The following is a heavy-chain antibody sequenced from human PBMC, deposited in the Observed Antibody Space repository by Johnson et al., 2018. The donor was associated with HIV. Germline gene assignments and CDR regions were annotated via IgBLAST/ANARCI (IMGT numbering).Heavy chain of an antibody. Sequence: QVQLVESRGGVVQPGGSLRLSCAASGFTFSSYGMHWVRQAPGKGLEWVSFIRYDGSDKYYADFVKGRVTISRDTAKNSLYLQMNSLRAEDTAVYYCAKDFIAAAGHDAFDIWGQGTMVTVSS. CDR1: GFTFSSYG. CDR2: IRYDGSDK. D-gene: IGHD6-13*01. J-gene: IGHJ3*02. V-gene: IGHV3-30*02. CDR3: AKDFIAAAGHDAFDI.